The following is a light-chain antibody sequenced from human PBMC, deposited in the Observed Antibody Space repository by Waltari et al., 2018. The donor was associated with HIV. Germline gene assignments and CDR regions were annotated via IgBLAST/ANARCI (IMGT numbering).Light chain of an antibody. J-gene: IGLJ1*01. CDR3: SSYTSYARLV. CDR1: SVDLCGFRL. V-gene: IGLV2-14*01. CDR2: DVS. Sequence: QTALTQPASVSGSPGQSIPIPSTGPSVDLCGFRLVPWFQPHPGQAPKLIMFDVSVRPSGFSNRFSGSKSGITASLTISGLQTEDEADYYCSSYTSYARLVFGTGTRVTV.